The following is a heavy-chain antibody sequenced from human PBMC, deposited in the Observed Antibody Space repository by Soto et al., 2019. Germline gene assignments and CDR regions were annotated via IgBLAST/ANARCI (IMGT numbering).Heavy chain of an antibody. CDR1: GGSISSGGYS. J-gene: IGHJ3*01. CDR3: ARYSGSSSWYGYAFDL. Sequence: QVQLQESGPGLVKPSQTLSLTCTVSGGSISSGGYSWSWIRQHPGKGLERIGYIYYSGSTYYNPSLKGRVTISVDTSKNQFALKLSSVTAADTAVYYCARYSGSSSWYGYAFDLWGQGTMVTVSS. CDR2: IYYSGST. D-gene: IGHD6-13*01. V-gene: IGHV4-31*03.